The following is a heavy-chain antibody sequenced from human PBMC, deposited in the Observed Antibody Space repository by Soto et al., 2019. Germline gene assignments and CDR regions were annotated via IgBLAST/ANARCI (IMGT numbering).Heavy chain of an antibody. Sequence: PSETLSLTCTVSGGSISSSSYYWGWIRQPPGKGLEWIGSIYYSGSTYYNPSLKSRVTISVDTSKNQFSLKLSSVAAADTAVYPCARITIFGVVIRGLFGMDVWCQGITVSVSS. CDR2: IYYSGST. V-gene: IGHV4-39*01. J-gene: IGHJ6*02. CDR3: ARITIFGVVIRGLFGMDV. D-gene: IGHD3-3*01. CDR1: GGSISSSSYY.